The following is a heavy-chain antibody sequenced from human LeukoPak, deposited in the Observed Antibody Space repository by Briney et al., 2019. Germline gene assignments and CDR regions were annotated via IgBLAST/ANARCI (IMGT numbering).Heavy chain of an antibody. D-gene: IGHD3-10*01. CDR1: GGSINRWF. V-gene: IGHV4-4*07. J-gene: IGHJ4*02. Sequence: SETLSLTCSVSGGSINRWFWSWIRQPAGKGLEWIGRFESSGRIIYNPSFRSRVTMAVDTSTNQFFLKLTSVTAADTAVYYCATGSGDLDHWGQGTPVIV. CDR3: ATGSGDLDH. CDR2: FESSGRI.